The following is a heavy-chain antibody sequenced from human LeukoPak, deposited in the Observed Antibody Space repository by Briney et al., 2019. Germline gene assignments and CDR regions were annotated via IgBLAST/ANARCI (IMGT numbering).Heavy chain of an antibody. CDR2: MNPNSGNT. Sequence: ASVKVSCKASGYTFTSYDINWVRQATGQGLEWMGWMNPNSGNTGYAQKFQGRVTITRNTSISTAYMELSSLRSEDTAVYYCARVSCSGGSCYSEFDYWGQGTLVTVSS. V-gene: IGHV1-8*03. J-gene: IGHJ4*02. CDR3: ARVSCSGGSCYSEFDY. D-gene: IGHD2-15*01. CDR1: GYTFTSYD.